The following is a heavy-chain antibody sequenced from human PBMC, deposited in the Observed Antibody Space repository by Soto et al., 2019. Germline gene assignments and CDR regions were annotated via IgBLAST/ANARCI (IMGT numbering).Heavy chain of an antibody. CDR1: GFTFSRYV. Sequence: GGSLRLSCVASGFTFSRYVMTWVRQAPGKGLEWVSTINSNGGSTYYADSVKGRFTISRDNSKNSLYLQMSNLRAEDAALYYCARLYCSDTSCYEKYFDYWGQGTLVTVSS. J-gene: IGHJ4*02. CDR2: INSNGGST. D-gene: IGHD2-2*01. CDR3: ARLYCSDTSCYEKYFDY. V-gene: IGHV3-23*01.